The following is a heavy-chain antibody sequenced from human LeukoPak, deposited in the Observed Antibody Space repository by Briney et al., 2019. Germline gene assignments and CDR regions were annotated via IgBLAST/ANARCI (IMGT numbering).Heavy chain of an antibody. CDR3: ARVGGRHAYSSSPKWFDP. CDR2: INHSGST. J-gene: IGHJ5*02. D-gene: IGHD6-6*01. CDR1: GGSFSGYY. Sequence: SETLSLTCAVYGGSFSGYYWSWIRQPPGKGLEWIGEINHSGSTNYNPSLKSRVTISVDTSKNQFSLKLSSVTAADTAVYYCARVGGRHAYSSSPKWFDPWGQGTLVTVSS. V-gene: IGHV4-34*01.